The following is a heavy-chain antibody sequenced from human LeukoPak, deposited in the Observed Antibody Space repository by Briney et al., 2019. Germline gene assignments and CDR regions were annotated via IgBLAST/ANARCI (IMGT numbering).Heavy chain of an antibody. CDR3: ARLPPYCTSTSCFGPLFDY. CDR2: IYPGDSDT. V-gene: IGHV5-51*01. CDR1: GYNFTAYW. J-gene: IGHJ4*02. D-gene: IGHD2-2*01. Sequence: GESLQISCKSSGYNFTAYWIAWVRQLPGKGLEWMGSIYPGDSDTRYSPSFQGQVTISADKSISTAYLQWRSLKASDTAMYYCARLPPYCTSTSCFGPLFDYWGQGTLVAVSS.